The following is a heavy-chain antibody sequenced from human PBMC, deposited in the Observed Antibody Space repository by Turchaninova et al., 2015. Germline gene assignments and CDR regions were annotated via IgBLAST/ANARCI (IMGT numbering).Heavy chain of an antibody. CDR1: GGPISSNP. J-gene: IGHJ2*01. CDR2: MNYSGST. V-gene: IGHV4-59*08. Sequence: QVQLQESGPGLVKPSETLSLTCTVSGGPISSNPWSWIRPPPGKGLEWIGAMNYSGSTNYTPSLKSRVTISVDTSKNQFSLNLSSVPAADTAVYYCARRCDLWGRGTLVTVSS. CDR3: ARRCDL.